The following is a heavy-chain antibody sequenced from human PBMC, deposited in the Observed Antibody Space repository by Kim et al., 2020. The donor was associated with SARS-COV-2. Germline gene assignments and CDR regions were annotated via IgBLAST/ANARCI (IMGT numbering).Heavy chain of an antibody. CDR2: IGAYNGMS. D-gene: IGHD2-21*02. CDR3: ARGGRGDHFYNGMDV. J-gene: IGHJ6*02. CDR1: GYTFAAYG. Sequence: ASVKVSCKASGYTFAAYGISWVRQARGQGLQWMAGIGAYNGMSDYGQTFHDRITMTTDISSSTAYLEVRSLRSDDTAIYFCARGGRGDHFYNGMDVWGQGTAVIVSS. V-gene: IGHV1-18*01.